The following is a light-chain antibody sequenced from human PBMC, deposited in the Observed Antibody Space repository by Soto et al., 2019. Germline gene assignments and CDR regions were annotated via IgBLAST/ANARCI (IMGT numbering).Light chain of an antibody. V-gene: IGKV3-15*01. J-gene: IGKJ1*01. CDR2: GVF. CDR1: XXXXXD. CDR3: QQYNSWWT. Sequence: EIVXTQSPXTXXVSPGXXATXXXXXXXXXXXDLAWYQQRPGQAPRLLMYGVFTRAAGIPDRFSGSGSGTEFTLTISSLQSEDFAVYYCQQYNSWWTFGQGTKVEIK.